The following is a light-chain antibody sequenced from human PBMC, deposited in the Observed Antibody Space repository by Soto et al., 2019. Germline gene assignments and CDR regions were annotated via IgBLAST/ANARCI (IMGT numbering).Light chain of an antibody. V-gene: IGKV3-20*01. CDR3: QQFHISRT. Sequence: ELVLTQSPGTLSLSPGERATLSCRASQSVSSYLAWYQVKPGQAPRLLFYGASSRATGIPDRFIGSGSGTDFTLTITGLEPEDFAVYYCQQFHISRTFGQGTKVDIK. CDR2: GAS. J-gene: IGKJ1*01. CDR1: QSVSSY.